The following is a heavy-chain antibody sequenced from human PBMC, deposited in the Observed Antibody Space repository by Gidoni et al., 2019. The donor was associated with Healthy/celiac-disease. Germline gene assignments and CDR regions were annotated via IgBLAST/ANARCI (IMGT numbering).Heavy chain of an antibody. J-gene: IGHJ4*02. CDR1: GFTFSSDA. D-gene: IGHD6-13*01. V-gene: IGHV3-23*04. Sequence: EVQLVESGGGLVQPGGSLRLSCAASGFTFSSDAMSWVRQAPGKGLEWVSAISGSGGSTYYADSVKGRFTISRDNSKNTLYLQMNSLRAEDTAVYYCGGAAAGSPYFDYWGQGTLVTVSS. CDR2: ISGSGGST. CDR3: GGAAAGSPYFDY.